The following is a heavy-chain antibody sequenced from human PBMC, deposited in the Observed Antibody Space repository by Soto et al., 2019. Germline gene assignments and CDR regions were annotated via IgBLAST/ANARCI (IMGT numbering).Heavy chain of an antibody. CDR1: GFTFSSYS. D-gene: IGHD3-10*01. J-gene: IGHJ3*02. V-gene: IGHV3-21*01. CDR2: ISSSSSYI. Sequence: ESLGLSCAASGFTFSSYSMNWVRQAPGKGLEWVSSISSSSSYIYYADSVKGRFTISRDNAKNSLYLQMNSLRAEDTAVYYCARDPTMVRGPLIAFDIWGQGTMVTVSS. CDR3: ARDPTMVRGPLIAFDI.